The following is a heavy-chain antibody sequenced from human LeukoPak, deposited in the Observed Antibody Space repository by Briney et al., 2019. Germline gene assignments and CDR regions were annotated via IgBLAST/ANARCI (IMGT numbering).Heavy chain of an antibody. D-gene: IGHD3-10*01. CDR3: ARPFGSGTYYQFDL. J-gene: IGHJ4*02. Sequence: GGSLRLSCAASGFAFSSYWISWVRQASGKGLEWVANIKGDGSDKYYLDSLKGRFTVSRDNAKNSLYLQVNSLRADDTAVYYCARPFGSGTYYQFDLWGQGTLVTVSS. CDR2: IKGDGSDK. V-gene: IGHV3-7*04. CDR1: GFAFSSYW.